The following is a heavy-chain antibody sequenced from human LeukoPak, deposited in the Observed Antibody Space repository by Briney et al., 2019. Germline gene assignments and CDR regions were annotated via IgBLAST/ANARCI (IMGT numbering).Heavy chain of an antibody. J-gene: IGHJ4*02. CDR2: INTDGTVT. CDR1: GFTFSKYW. Sequence: GGSLRLSCAASGFTFSKYWTLWVRQAPGEGLESVSRINTDGTVTTYADSVKGRFTVSRDNADNTMFLRMNSVSDEDTAVYYCATKQWLAPPPDSWGQGTPVTVSS. CDR3: ATKQWLAPPPDS. V-gene: IGHV3-74*01. D-gene: IGHD6-19*01.